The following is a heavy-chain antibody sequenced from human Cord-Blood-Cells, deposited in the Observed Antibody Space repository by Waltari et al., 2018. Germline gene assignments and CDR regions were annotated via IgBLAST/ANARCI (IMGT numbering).Heavy chain of an antibody. CDR1: GGFISSSSYY. V-gene: IGHV4-39*01. J-gene: IGHJ4*02. CDR3: ARLTYYDFWSGYYFDY. CDR2: IYYSGIT. Sequence: QLQLQESGPGLVKPSETLSLTCTVSGGFISSSSYYWGWIRQPPGKGLERIGSIYYSGITYYNRALNSRITISVDTSKNQFSLKLSSVTAADTAVYYCARLTYYDFWSGYYFDYWGQGTLVTVSS. D-gene: IGHD3-3*01.